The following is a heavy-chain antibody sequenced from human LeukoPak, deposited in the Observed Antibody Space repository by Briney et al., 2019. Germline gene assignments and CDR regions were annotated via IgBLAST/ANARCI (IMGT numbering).Heavy chain of an antibody. CDR1: GFTFSSYA. D-gene: IGHD3-22*01. CDR2: ISGSGDSS. V-gene: IGHV3-23*01. CDR3: AKPLVSDYYDSSGYWGY. J-gene: IGHJ4*02. Sequence: GGSLRLSCAASGFTFSSYAMSWVRQAPGKGLEWVSAISGSGDSSYYSDSVKGRFTISRDDSKNTLYVQMNSLRAEDTAVYYCAKPLVSDYYDSSGYWGYWGQGTLVTVSS.